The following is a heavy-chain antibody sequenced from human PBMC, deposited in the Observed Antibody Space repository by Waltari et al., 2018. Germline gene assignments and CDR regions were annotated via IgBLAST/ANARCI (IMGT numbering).Heavy chain of an antibody. J-gene: IGHJ5*02. CDR2: IYYSGST. Sequence: QVQLQESGPGLVKPSQTLSLTCTVSGGSISRGGYYWSWLRQHPGQGLEWIGYIYYSGSTYYNPSLKSLVTISVDTSKNQFSLKLSSVTAADTAVYYCARARITMVRGVIIIPNWFDPWGQGTLVTVSS. CDR3: ARARITMVRGVIIIPNWFDP. D-gene: IGHD3-10*01. CDR1: GGSISRGGYY. V-gene: IGHV4-31*01.